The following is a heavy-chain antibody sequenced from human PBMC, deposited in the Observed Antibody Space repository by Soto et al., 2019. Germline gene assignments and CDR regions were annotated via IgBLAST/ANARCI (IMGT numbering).Heavy chain of an antibody. D-gene: IGHD1-26*01. V-gene: IGHV3-23*01. CDR2: IRNRGGFT. CDR3: EKDYFETKGPYFFDY. CDR1: GFTFNNYA. J-gene: IGHJ4*02. Sequence: VQLLESGGGLVQPGGSLRLSCAASGFTFNNYAMNWVRQAPGKGLEWVSAIRNRGGFTYYVDFANGRFTISRDNSEPTRYLHMNSLRAEDTALYYCEKDYFETKGPYFFDYWGQGTLVTVSS.